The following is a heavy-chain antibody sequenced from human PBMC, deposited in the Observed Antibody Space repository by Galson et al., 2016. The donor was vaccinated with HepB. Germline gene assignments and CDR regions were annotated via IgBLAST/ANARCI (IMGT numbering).Heavy chain of an antibody. V-gene: IGHV1-46*01. CDR3: ARDRGNYDSTGYYFDY. CDR2: INPSADST. Sequence: SVKVSCKASGYTFTSYFIHWVRQAPGQGLQWMGTINPSADSTTYAHSFQGRVTMTRDTSTSTVYMELRSLRSEDTAVFYCARDRGNYDSTGYYFDYWGQGTLVTVSS. D-gene: IGHD3-22*01. J-gene: IGHJ4*02. CDR1: GYTFTSYF.